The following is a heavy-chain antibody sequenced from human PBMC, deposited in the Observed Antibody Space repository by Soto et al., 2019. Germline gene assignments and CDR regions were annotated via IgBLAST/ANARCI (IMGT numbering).Heavy chain of an antibody. V-gene: IGHV1-69*13. J-gene: IGHJ4*02. CDR2: IIPIFGTA. Sequence: ASVNVSCKASGGTFSSYAISWVRQAPGQGLEWMGGIIPIFGTANYPQKFQGRVTITADESTSTAYMELSSLRYEDTAVEYCASGVDGYNNQANRTMVRGVLDYWGQGTLVTVSS. CDR1: GGTFSSYA. CDR3: ASGVDGYNNQANRTMVRGVLDY. D-gene: IGHD3-10*01.